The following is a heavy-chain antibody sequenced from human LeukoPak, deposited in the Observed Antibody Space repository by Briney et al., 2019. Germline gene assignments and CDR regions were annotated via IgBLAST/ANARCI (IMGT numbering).Heavy chain of an antibody. V-gene: IGHV3-23*01. CDR1: GFTFRNYA. J-gene: IGHJ4*02. Sequence: GGSLRLSCAASGFTFRNYAMTWVRQAPGKGLEWVSVISGSGISTYYADSVKGRFTISRDNSKNTLYLQMNSLRVDDTAVYYCARDFSGYNYGSRFDYWGQGTLVTVSS. CDR2: ISGSGIST. D-gene: IGHD5-18*01. CDR3: ARDFSGYNYGSRFDY.